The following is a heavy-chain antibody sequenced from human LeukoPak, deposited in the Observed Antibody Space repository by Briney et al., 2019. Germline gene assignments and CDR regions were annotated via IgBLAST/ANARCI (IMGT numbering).Heavy chain of an antibody. J-gene: IGHJ4*02. Sequence: ASVKVSSKVSGYSLSDLNIQWVRQAPGKGLECKGGFDPEQATTIYAQKFQGRLTMTEEISTDTVYMELSSLTSEDTAVYYCATRGGDFWSGFENCGQGTLVTVSS. CDR3: ATRGGDFWSGFEN. V-gene: IGHV1-24*01. CDR1: GYSLSDLN. D-gene: IGHD3-3*01. CDR2: FDPEQATT.